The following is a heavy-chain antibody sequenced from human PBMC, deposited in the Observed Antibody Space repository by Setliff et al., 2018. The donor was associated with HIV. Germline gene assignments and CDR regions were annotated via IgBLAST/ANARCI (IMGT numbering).Heavy chain of an antibody. D-gene: IGHD3-22*01. Sequence: PSETLSLTCAVYNGSFSGYYWTWIRQPPGKGLEWIGEINDSGSTNYSPSLKSRVTISVDTSKNQLSLKVNSVTAADTAVYYCARDMTYYYDTSGSFGWFDPWGQGTLVTVS. CDR1: NGSFSGYY. V-gene: IGHV4-34*01. CDR3: ARDMTYYYDTSGSFGWFDP. J-gene: IGHJ5*02. CDR2: INDSGST.